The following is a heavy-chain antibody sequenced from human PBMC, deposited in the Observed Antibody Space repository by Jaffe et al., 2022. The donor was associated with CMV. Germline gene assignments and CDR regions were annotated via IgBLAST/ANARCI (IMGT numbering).Heavy chain of an antibody. CDR3: AKNRGRNYYDSSGYYHDAFDI. CDR2: ISWNSGSI. V-gene: IGHV3-9*01. Sequence: EVQLVESGGGLVQPGRSLRLSCAASGFTFDDYAMHWVRQAPGKGLEWVSGISWNSGSIGYADSVKGRFTISRDNAKNSLYLQMNSLRAEDTALYYCAKNRGRNYYDSSGYYHDAFDIWGQGTMVTVSS. J-gene: IGHJ3*02. D-gene: IGHD3-22*01. CDR1: GFTFDDYA.